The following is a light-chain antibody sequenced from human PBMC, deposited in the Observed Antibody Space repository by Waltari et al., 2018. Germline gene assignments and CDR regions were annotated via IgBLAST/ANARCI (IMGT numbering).Light chain of an antibody. CDR2: GNT. CDR3: QCYDSSLSGSV. Sequence: QSVLTQPPSVSGAPGQGVTISCTGSSSTIGAGYAVHWYQQLPGTAPKLLIYGNTNRPSGVPDRFSGSKSGTSASLAITGLQAEDEADYYCQCYDSSLSGSVFGGGTKLTVL. V-gene: IGLV1-40*01. J-gene: IGLJ3*02. CDR1: SSTIGAGYA.